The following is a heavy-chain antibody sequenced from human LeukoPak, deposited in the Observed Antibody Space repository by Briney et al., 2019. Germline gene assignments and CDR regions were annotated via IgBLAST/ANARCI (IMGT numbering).Heavy chain of an antibody. CDR2: IYYSGST. V-gene: IGHV4-59*01. J-gene: IGHJ4*02. D-gene: IGHD5-24*01. Sequence: SETLSLTCTVSGGSISSYYWSWIRQPPGKGLEWIGYIYYSGSTNYNPSLKSRVTISVDTSKNQFSLKLSSVTAADTAVYYCARGEMVSVGFDYWGQGTLVTVSS. CDR3: ARGEMVSVGFDY. CDR1: GGSISSYY.